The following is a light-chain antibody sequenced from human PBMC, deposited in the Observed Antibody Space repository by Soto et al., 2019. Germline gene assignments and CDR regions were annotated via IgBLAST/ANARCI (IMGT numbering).Light chain of an antibody. CDR1: RNDVGGYNY. CDR3: SSYTSSGTYV. CDR2: DAS. J-gene: IGLJ1*01. Sequence: QSVLAQPASVSGSPGQSITISCTGTRNDVGGYNYVSWYQQHPGKAPKVMIYDASNRPSGVSNRFSGSKSGNTASLTISGLQAEDEADYFCSSYTSSGTYVFGTGTKVTVL. V-gene: IGLV2-14*01.